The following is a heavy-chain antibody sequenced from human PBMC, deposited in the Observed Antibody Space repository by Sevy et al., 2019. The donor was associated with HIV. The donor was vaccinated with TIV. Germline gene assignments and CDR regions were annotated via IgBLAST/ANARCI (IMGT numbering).Heavy chain of an antibody. CDR3: ARESSSTWQSGYYGMAV. CDR2: IYSGGTT. CDR1: GFTVSSDY. D-gene: IGHD6-13*01. Sequence: GGYLRLSCAASGFTVSSDYMTWVRQAPGKGLEWVSVIYSGGTTYYADSVKGRFTISRDDSKNTVYLQMNSLRADDTAVYYCARESSSTWQSGYYGMAVWGQGTTVTVSS. J-gene: IGHJ6*02. V-gene: IGHV3-66*01.